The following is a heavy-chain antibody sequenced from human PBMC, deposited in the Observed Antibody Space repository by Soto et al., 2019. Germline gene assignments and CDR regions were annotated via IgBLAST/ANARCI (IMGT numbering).Heavy chain of an antibody. Sequence: EVQLLESGGGLVQPGGSLRLSCAASGFTFSSYAMSWVRQAPGKGLEWVSAISGSGGSTYYADSVKGRFTISRDNSKNTLYLQMNSLRAEDTAVYYCAKPHVIAAAGGDWFDPWGQGILVTVSS. J-gene: IGHJ5*02. CDR2: ISGSGGST. CDR1: GFTFSSYA. D-gene: IGHD6-13*01. V-gene: IGHV3-23*01. CDR3: AKPHVIAAAGGDWFDP.